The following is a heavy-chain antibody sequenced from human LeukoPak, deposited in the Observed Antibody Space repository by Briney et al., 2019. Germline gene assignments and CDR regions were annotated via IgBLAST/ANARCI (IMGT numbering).Heavy chain of an antibody. V-gene: IGHV3-7*01. CDR1: GFTFSSYW. Sequence: GGSLRLSCAASGFTFSSYWMSSVRQAPGKGLEWVANIKQDGSEKYYVDSVKGRFTISRDNAKNSLYLQMNSLRAEDTAVYYCARGRTWLRYDAFDIWGQGTMVTVSS. CDR3: ARGRTWLRYDAFDI. D-gene: IGHD5-12*01. J-gene: IGHJ3*02. CDR2: IKQDGSEK.